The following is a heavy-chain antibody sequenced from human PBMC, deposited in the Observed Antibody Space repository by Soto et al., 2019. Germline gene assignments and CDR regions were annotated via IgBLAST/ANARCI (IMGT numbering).Heavy chain of an antibody. CDR1: GYTFTGYY. CDR2: INPNSGGT. CDR3: ARGPITIFGVVTPRWWFDP. J-gene: IGHJ5*02. D-gene: IGHD3-3*01. Sequence: QVQLVQSGAEVKKPGASVKVSCKASGYTFTGYYMHWVRQAPGQGLEWMGWINPNSGGTNYAQKFQGRVTMTRDTSISTAYMELSRLRSDDTAVYYCARGPITIFGVVTPRWWFDPWGQGTLVTVSS. V-gene: IGHV1-2*02.